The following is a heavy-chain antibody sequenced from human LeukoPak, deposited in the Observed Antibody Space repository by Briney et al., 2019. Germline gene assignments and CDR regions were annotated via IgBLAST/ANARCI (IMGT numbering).Heavy chain of an antibody. CDR3: ARVVSIGQPPYFYYMDA. Sequence: ASVKVSCKASGYTFTSYGISWVRQAPGQGLEWMGGIIPMFGTVTYAQNFQGRVTITADESTGTAYMDLGSLRSEDTAVYYCARVVSIGQPPYFYYMDAWGKGTTVTVSS. J-gene: IGHJ6*03. V-gene: IGHV1-69*13. CDR2: IIPMFGTV. D-gene: IGHD6-6*01. CDR1: GYTFTSYG.